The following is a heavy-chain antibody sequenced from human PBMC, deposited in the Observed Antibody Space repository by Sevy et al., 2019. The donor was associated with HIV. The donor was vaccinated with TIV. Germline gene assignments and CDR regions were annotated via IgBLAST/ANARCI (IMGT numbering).Heavy chain of an antibody. Sequence: GGSLRLSCAASGFTFSTYWMHWVRQVPGKGLVWVSRINSDGSNTNYADSVKGRFTTSRDNAKNTVYLQMNSLRADVTALYFCGREMISMVPGVPDAFDIWGHGTMVTVSS. V-gene: IGHV3-74*01. J-gene: IGHJ3*02. CDR3: GREMISMVPGVPDAFDI. D-gene: IGHD3-10*01. CDR1: GFTFSTYW. CDR2: INSDGSNT.